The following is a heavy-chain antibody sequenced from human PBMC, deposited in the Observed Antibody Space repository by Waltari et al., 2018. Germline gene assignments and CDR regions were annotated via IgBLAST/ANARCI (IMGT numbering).Heavy chain of an antibody. J-gene: IGHJ4*02. V-gene: IGHV3-53*01. CDR3: ARSRGYSGSPD. CDR2: LYSGGST. Sequence: EVQLVESGGGLIQPGGSLRLPCAASGFTVSSNYMRWGRQAPGKGLEWVSVLYSGGSTYYADFVKGRFTISRDNSKNTLYLQMNSLRAEDTAVYYCARSRGYSGSPDWGQGTLVTVSS. CDR1: GFTVSSNY. D-gene: IGHD5-12*01.